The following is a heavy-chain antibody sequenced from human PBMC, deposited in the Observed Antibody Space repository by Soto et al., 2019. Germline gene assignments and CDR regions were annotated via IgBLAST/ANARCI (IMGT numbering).Heavy chain of an antibody. Sequence: QVQLVQSGAEVKKPGSSVKVSCKASGGTFSSYAISWVRQAPGQGLEWMGGIIPIFGTANYAQKFQGRVTITXXEXTXXGDMELSSLRSEDTAVYYCARAYYYDSSGYYTTYYWGQGTLVTVSS. J-gene: IGHJ4*02. D-gene: IGHD3-22*01. CDR1: GGTFSSYA. CDR2: IIPIFGTA. CDR3: ARAYYYDSSGYYTTYY. V-gene: IGHV1-69*05.